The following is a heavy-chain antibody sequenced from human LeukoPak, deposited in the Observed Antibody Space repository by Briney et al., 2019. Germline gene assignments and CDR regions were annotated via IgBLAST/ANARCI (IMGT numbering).Heavy chain of an antibody. D-gene: IGHD4-17*01. J-gene: IGHJ4*02. CDR1: GFSSSSFW. CDR2: IKSDGAGT. Sequence: GGSLRLSCAASGFSSSSFWMHWGRQAPGKGLVWVSGIKSDGAGTSYVDSVKGRFTISRDNAKNTLDLQMNSLRAEDTAVYYCARGGYGAYMGWGQGMLVTVSS. CDR3: ARGGYGAYMG. V-gene: IGHV3-74*01.